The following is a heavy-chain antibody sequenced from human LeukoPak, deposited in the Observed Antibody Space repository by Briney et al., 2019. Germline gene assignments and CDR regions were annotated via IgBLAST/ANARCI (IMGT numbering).Heavy chain of an antibody. Sequence: GGSLRLSCAASGFTFSSYGMHWVRQAPGKGLEWVAVISYDGSNKYYADSVKGRFTISRDNSKNTLYLQMNSLRAEDTAVYYCASGSGSYYKYDYWGQGTLVTVSS. CDR3: ASGSGSYYKYDY. CDR1: GFTFSSYG. V-gene: IGHV3-30*03. J-gene: IGHJ4*02. CDR2: ISYDGSNK. D-gene: IGHD3-10*01.